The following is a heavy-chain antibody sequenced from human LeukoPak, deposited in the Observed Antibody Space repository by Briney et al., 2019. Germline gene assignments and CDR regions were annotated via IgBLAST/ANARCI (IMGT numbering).Heavy chain of an antibody. CDR3: ATCPITADGAVDY. V-gene: IGHV4-59*01. D-gene: IGHD6-13*01. CDR2: IYYSGST. Sequence: PSETLSLTCTASGASFTGYYWSWIRQPPGKGLEWIGYIYYSGSTDYNPSLKSRVTISIDTSKNQFSLKLSSLTAADTAVYYCATCPITADGAVDYWGQGIRVTVSS. CDR1: GASFTGYY. J-gene: IGHJ4*02.